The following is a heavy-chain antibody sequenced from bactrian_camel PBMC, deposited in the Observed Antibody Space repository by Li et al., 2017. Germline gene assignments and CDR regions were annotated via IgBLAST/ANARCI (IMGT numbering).Heavy chain of an antibody. CDR3: AASGPGPWFCGLGFQGYGY. V-gene: IGHV3S42*01. D-gene: IGHD5*01. J-gene: IGHJ4*01. Sequence: DVQLVESGGGSVQAEGSLRLSCVGSGITYRGPCMGWFRQAPGKEREGVATIYTGSGGTRYADSVKGRFTISQDKAKNTLYLQMNSLKRDDSAIYYCAASGPGPWFCGLGFQGYGYWGQGTQVTVS. CDR1: GITYRGPC. CDR2: IYTGSGGT.